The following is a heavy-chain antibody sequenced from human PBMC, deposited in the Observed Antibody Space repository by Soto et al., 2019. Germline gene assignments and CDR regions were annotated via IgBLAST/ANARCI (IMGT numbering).Heavy chain of an antibody. Sequence: PGESLKISCKASGYSFTSYWIGWVRQTPEKGLEWMGIIYPGDSETRYSPSFQGLVSISVDTSISTAHLQWSGLKTSDTAVYYCARVAAVTVENWFDSWGQGTQVTVSS. CDR1: GYSFTSYW. J-gene: IGHJ5*01. CDR2: IYPGDSET. CDR3: ARVAAVTVENWFDS. V-gene: IGHV5-51*01. D-gene: IGHD4-17*01.